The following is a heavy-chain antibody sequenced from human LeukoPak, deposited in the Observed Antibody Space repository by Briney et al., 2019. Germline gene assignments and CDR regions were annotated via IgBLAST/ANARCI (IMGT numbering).Heavy chain of an antibody. CDR3: ARGPLRSGYYRPNWSDP. Sequence: SETLSLTCAVYGGSFSGYYWSWIRQPPGKGLEWIGEINHSGSTNYNPSLKSRVTISVDTSKNQFSLKLSSVTAADTAVYYCARGPLRSGYYRPNWSDPWGQGTLVTVSS. V-gene: IGHV4-34*01. J-gene: IGHJ5*02. CDR2: INHSGST. CDR1: GGSFSGYY. D-gene: IGHD3-3*01.